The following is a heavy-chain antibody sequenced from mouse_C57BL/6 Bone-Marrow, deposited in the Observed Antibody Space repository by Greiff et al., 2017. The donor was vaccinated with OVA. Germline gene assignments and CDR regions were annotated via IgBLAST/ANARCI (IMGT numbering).Heavy chain of an antibody. V-gene: IGHV5-16*01. Sequence: EVHLVESEGGLVQPGSSMKLSCTASGFTFSDYYMAWVRQVPEKGLEWVANINYDGSSTYYLDSLKSRFIISRDNAKNTLYLQMSSLKSEDTATYYCARERWDFFYAMGYWGEGTSVTPSS. CDR2: INYDGSST. J-gene: IGHJ4*01. CDR3: ARERWDFFYAMGY. D-gene: IGHD4-1*01. CDR1: GFTFSDYY.